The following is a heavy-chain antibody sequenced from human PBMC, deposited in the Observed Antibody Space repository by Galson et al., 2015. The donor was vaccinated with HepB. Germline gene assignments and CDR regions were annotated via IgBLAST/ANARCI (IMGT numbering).Heavy chain of an antibody. J-gene: IGHJ4*02. CDR2: ITYDGTNN. CDR1: GFTFNSYA. CDR3: VKGGGYSAIRGRGGFDS. V-gene: IGHV3-30*04. D-gene: IGHD5-12*01. Sequence: SLRLSCAASGFTFNSYALRWVRPAPGKGLEWVAVITYDGTNNFYARSVKGRFTISRYNSGNTLFLHMNSLRPEATALYYCVKGGGYSAIRGRGGFDSGGQGALVTVSS.